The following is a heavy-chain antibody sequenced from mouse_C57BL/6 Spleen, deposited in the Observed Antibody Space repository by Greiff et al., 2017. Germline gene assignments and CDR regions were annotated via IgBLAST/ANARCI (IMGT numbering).Heavy chain of an antibody. V-gene: IGHV7-1*01. CDR3: AREAGDWDGGYFDV. CDR2: SRNKANDYTT. J-gene: IGHJ1*03. Sequence: EVKVVESGGGLVQSGRSLRLSCATSGFTFSDFYMEWVRQAPGKGLEWIAASRNKANDYTTEYSASVKGRFIVSRDTSQSILYLQMNALRAEDTAIYYCAREAGDWDGGYFDVWGTGTTVTVSS. D-gene: IGHD4-1*01. CDR1: GFTFSDFY.